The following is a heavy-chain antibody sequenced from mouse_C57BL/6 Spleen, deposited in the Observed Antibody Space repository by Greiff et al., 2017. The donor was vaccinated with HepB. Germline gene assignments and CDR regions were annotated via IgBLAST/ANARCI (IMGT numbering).Heavy chain of an antibody. CDR1: GFTFSDYG. D-gene: IGHD1-1*01. CDR3: ARGIYYYGSSSYYFDY. CDR2: ISSGSSTI. Sequence: EVKLVESGGGLVKPGGSLKLSCAASGFTFSDYGMHWVRQAPEKGLEWVAYISSGSSTIYYADTVKGRFTISRDNAKNTLCLQMTSLRSEDTAMYYCARGIYYYGSSSYYFDYWGQGTTLTVSS. V-gene: IGHV5-17*01. J-gene: IGHJ2*01.